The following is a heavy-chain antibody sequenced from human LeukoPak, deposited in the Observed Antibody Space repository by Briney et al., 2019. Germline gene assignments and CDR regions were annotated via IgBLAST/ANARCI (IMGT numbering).Heavy chain of an antibody. D-gene: IGHD3-10*01. CDR1: GGSISSYY. CDR3: ARLVRVRGVIGNWFDP. V-gene: IGHV4-59*08. J-gene: IGHJ5*02. Sequence: PSETLSLTCTVSGGSISSYYWSWIRQPPGKGLEWIGYIYYSGSTNYNPSLKSRVTISIDTSKNQFSLNLSSVTAADTAVYYCARLVRVRGVIGNWFDPWGQGTLVTVSS. CDR2: IYYSGST.